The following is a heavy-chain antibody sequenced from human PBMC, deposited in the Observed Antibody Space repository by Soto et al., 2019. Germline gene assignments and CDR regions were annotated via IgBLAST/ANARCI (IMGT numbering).Heavy chain of an antibody. CDR1: GGTFSSYA. CDR3: ARLYSGYDSPYGMDV. D-gene: IGHD5-12*01. V-gene: IGHV1-69*13. CDR2: IIPIFGTA. Sequence: GASVKVSCKASGGTFSSYAISWVRQAPGQGLEWMGGIIPIFGTANYAQKFQGRVTITADESTSTAYMELSSLRSEDTAVYYCARLYSGYDSPYGMDVWGQGTTVTVSS. J-gene: IGHJ6*02.